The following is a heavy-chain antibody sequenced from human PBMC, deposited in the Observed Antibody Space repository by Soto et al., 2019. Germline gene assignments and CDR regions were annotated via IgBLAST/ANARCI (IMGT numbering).Heavy chain of an antibody. CDR1: GFTFSSYG. V-gene: IGHV3-33*01. D-gene: IGHD6-13*01. CDR3: AREAAAQGQQLVLFN. CDR2: IRYDGSNK. J-gene: IGHJ4*02. Sequence: GGSLRLSCAASGFTFSSYGMHWVRQAPGKGLEWVAVIRYDGSNKYYADSVKGRFTISRDNSKNTLYLQMNSLRAEDTAVYYCAREAAAQGQQLVLFNWGQGTLVTVSS.